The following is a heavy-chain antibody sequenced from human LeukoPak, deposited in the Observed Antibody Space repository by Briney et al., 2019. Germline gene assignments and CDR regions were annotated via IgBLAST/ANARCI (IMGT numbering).Heavy chain of an antibody. CDR2: IYHSGST. J-gene: IGHJ4*02. D-gene: IGHD3-22*01. V-gene: IGHV4-38-2*01. CDR1: GYSISSGYY. CDR3: ARGLITFRTGYYYDSSGYYGYFDY. Sequence: PSETLSLTCAVSGYSISSGYYWGWIRQPPGKGLEWIGSIYHSGSTYYSPSLKSRVTISVDTSKNQFSLKLSSVTAADTAVYYCARGLITFRTGYYYDSSGYYGYFDYWGQGTLVTVSS.